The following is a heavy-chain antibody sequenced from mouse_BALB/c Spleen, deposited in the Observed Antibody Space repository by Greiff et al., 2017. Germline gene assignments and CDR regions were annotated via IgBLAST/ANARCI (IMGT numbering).Heavy chain of an antibody. Sequence: QLQQSGPELVKPAASVKMSCKASGYTFTSYVMHWVKQKPGQGLEWIGYINPYNDGTKYNEKFKGKATLTSDKSSSTAYMELSSLTSEDSAVYYCAREGRQLGLQVDYWGQGTSVTVSS. J-gene: IGHJ4*01. CDR2: INPYNDGT. CDR3: AREGRQLGLQVDY. D-gene: IGHD3-2*01. CDR1: GYTFTSYV. V-gene: IGHV1-14*01.